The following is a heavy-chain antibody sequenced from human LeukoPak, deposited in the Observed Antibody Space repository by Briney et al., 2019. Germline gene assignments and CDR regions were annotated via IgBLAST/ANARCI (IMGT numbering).Heavy chain of an antibody. D-gene: IGHD1-26*01. V-gene: IGHV4-39*01. CDR2: IYYSGST. CDR3: ARQSVGATLHFDY. CDR1: GGSISSSSYY. Sequence: SETLSPTCTVSGGSISSSSYYWGWIRQPPGKGLEWIGSIYYSGSTYYNPSLKSRVTISVDTSKNQFSLKLSSVTAADTAVYYCARQSVGATLHFDYWGQGTLVTVSS. J-gene: IGHJ4*02.